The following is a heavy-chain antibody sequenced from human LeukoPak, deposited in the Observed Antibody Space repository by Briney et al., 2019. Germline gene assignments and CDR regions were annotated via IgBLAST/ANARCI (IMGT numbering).Heavy chain of an antibody. D-gene: IGHD3-22*01. CDR1: GGSISSYY. V-gene: IGHV4-59*08. CDR3: ARLSHYYDSSGYYYDY. CDR2: IYYSGST. Sequence: SETLSLTCTVSGGSISSYYWSWIRQPPGQGLEWIGYIYYSGSTNYNPSLKSRVTISVDRSKNQFSLKLSSVTAADTAVYYCARLSHYYDSSGYYYDYWGQGTLVTVSS. J-gene: IGHJ4*02.